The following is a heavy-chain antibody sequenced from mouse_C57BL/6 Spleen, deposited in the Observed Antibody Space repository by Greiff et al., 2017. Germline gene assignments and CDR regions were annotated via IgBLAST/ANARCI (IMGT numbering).Heavy chain of an antibody. CDR3: ARDWYYGSSPVPVYWYFDV. D-gene: IGHD1-1*01. CDR2: ISDGGSYT. Sequence: DVHLVESGGGLVKPGGSLKLSCAASGFTFSSYAMSWVRQTPEKRLEWVATISDGGSYTYYPDNVKGRFTISRDNAKNNLYLQMSHLKSEDTAMYYCARDWYYGSSPVPVYWYFDVWGTGTTVTVSS. J-gene: IGHJ1*03. V-gene: IGHV5-4*01. CDR1: GFTFSSYA.